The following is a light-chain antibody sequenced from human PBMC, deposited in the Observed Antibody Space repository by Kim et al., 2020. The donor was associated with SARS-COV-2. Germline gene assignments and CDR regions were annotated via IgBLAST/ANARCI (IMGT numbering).Light chain of an antibody. J-gene: IGKJ4*01. Sequence: VSPGERATLSCRASQSVSSKLAWYQQKPGQATRLLIYDTYTRATGIPARFSGNGSGTEFTLIISSLQSEDFAVYYCQQYNDWPLTFGGGTKVDIK. CDR2: DTY. CDR3: QQYNDWPLT. V-gene: IGKV3-15*01. CDR1: QSVSSK.